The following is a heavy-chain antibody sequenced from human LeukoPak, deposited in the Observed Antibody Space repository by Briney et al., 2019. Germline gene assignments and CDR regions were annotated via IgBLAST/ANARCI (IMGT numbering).Heavy chain of an antibody. D-gene: IGHD6-13*01. CDR1: GGSISSYY. V-gene: IGHV4-59*01. J-gene: IGHJ4*02. CDR2: IYYSGST. CDR3: AREDSSSWYPGGFDY. Sequence: SETLSLTCTVSGGSISSYYWSWIRQPPGKGLEWIGYIYYSGSTNYNPSLKSRVTISVDTSKNQFSLKLSSVTAADTAAYYCAREDSSSWYPGGFDYWGQGTLVTVSS.